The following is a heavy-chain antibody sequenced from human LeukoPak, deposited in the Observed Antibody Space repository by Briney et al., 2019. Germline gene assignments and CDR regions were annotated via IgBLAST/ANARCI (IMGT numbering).Heavy chain of an antibody. Sequence: SETLSLTCTVSGGSISSYYWSWIRQPPGKGLEWIGYIYYSGSTNYNPSLKSRVTISVDTSKNQFSLKLSSVTAADTAVYYCARDRKEGYGSGPFDYWGQGTLVTVSS. CDR1: GGSISSYY. CDR3: ARDRKEGYGSGPFDY. CDR2: IYYSGST. V-gene: IGHV4-59*12. D-gene: IGHD3-10*01. J-gene: IGHJ4*02.